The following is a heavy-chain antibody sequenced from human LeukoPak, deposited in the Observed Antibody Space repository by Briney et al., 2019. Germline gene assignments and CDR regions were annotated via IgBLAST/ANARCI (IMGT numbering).Heavy chain of an antibody. CDR2: ILPSLNFQ. CDR3: ARGSSGDRVDY. V-gene: IGHV1-69*04. Sequence: SVKVSCKASGVTLNTFSVSWVRQAPGQGLVWVGRILPSLNFQNYARRFQGRITISADRSANTVYMELTNARVADTAIYFCARGSSGDRVDYWGQGTLVTVSS. CDR1: GVTLNTFS. D-gene: IGHD7-27*01. J-gene: IGHJ4*02.